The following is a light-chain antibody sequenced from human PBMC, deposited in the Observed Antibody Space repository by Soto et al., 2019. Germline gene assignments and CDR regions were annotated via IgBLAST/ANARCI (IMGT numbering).Light chain of an antibody. V-gene: IGKV1-9*01. Sequence: IQLTQSPSSLSASVGDRVTITCRASQGISSYLTWYQQKPGKAPKLLIYAASTLQSGVPSRFSGSGSGTDFTLTISCLQSEDSAVYYCQQHNQWPITFGQGTRLEIK. J-gene: IGKJ5*01. CDR1: QGISSY. CDR3: QQHNQWPIT. CDR2: AAS.